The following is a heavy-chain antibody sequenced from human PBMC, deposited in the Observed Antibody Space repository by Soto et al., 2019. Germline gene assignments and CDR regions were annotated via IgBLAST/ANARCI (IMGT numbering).Heavy chain of an antibody. J-gene: IGHJ4*02. D-gene: IGHD3-10*01. CDR3: ARGLKYYYGSGSFGY. V-gene: IGHV4-34*01. CDR2: INHSGST. CDR1: GGSFSGYY. Sequence: SETLSLTCAVYGGSFSGYYWSWIRQPPGKGLEWIGEINHSGSTNYNPSLKSRVTISVDTSKNQFSLKLSSVTAADTAVYYCARGLKYYYGSGSFGYWGQGTLVTVSS.